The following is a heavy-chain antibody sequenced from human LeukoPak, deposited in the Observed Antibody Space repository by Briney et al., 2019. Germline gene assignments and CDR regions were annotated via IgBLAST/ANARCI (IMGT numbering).Heavy chain of an antibody. J-gene: IGHJ3*02. CDR1: GFTFSTYW. V-gene: IGHV3-7*01. Sequence: PGGSLRLSCAASGFTFSTYWMTRVRQAPGKGLEWVANIRQDGFQKRYEDSVKGRLTISRDNSKNTLYLQMNSLRAEDTAVYYCAKDRGYSSGWYGGAFDIWGQGTMVTVSS. D-gene: IGHD6-19*01. CDR3: AKDRGYSSGWYGGAFDI. CDR2: IRQDGFQK.